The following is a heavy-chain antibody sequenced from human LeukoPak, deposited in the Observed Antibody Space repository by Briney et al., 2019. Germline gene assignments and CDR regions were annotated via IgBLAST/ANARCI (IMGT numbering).Heavy chain of an antibody. CDR1: GFTFSSYS. V-gene: IGHV3-21*01. CDR3: ARACRSIAAAANY. D-gene: IGHD6-13*01. J-gene: IGHJ4*02. Sequence: GSLRLSCAASGFTFSSYSMNWVRQAPGKGLEWVSSISSSSYIYYADSVKGRFTISRDNAKNSLYLQMNSLRAEDTAVYYCARACRSIAAAANYWGQGTLVTVSS. CDR2: ISSSSYI.